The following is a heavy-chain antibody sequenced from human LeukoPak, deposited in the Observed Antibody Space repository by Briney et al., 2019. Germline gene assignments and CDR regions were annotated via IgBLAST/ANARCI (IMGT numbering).Heavy chain of an antibody. J-gene: IGHJ4*02. CDR1: GFTFSSYG. CDR3: ARDSLSSSWPDY. CDR2: IWYDGSNK. D-gene: IGHD6-13*01. Sequence: GRSLRLSCAASGFTFSSYGMHWVRQAPGEGLEWVAVIWYDGSNKYYADSVKGRFTISRDNSKNTLYLQMNSLRAEDTAVYYCARDSLSSSWPDYWGQGTLVTVSS. V-gene: IGHV3-33*01.